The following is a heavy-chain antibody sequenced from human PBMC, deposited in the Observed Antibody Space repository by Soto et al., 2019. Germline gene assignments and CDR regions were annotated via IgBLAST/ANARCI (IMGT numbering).Heavy chain of an antibody. D-gene: IGHD2-2*01. Sequence: GESLKISCKASGYTFTNYRIGWVRQMPVKGLECMWLIYPADSETTYSPSFQGQVSMSADRSIRSAFLQWSSLKASNTAIYYSARNRSTRRWAGMDVWGQGTTVTVSS. CDR1: GYTFTNYR. CDR2: IYPADSET. CDR3: ARNRSTRRWAGMDV. V-gene: IGHV5-51*01. J-gene: IGHJ6*02.